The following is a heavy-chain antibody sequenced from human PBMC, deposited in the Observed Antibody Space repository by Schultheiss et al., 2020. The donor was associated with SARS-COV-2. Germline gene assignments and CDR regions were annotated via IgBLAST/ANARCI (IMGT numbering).Heavy chain of an antibody. CDR1: GFTFSTYI. CDR3: AKDLPNVPQIDY. J-gene: IGHJ4*02. V-gene: IGHV3-30*18. Sequence: GGSLRLSCAASGFTFSTYIMSWVRQAPGKGLEWVAVISYDGSNKYYADSVKGRFTISRDNSKNTLYLQMNSLRAEDTAVYYCAKDLPNVPQIDYWGQGTLVTVSS. CDR2: ISYDGSNK.